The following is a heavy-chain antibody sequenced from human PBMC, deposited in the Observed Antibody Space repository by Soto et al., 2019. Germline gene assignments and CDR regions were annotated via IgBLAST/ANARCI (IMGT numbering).Heavy chain of an antibody. Sequence: SETLSLTCTVSGGSISSGDYYWSWIRQPPGKGLEWIGYIYYSGSTYYNPSLKSRVTISVDTSKNQFSLKLSSVTAADTAVYYCARESPGAPHNYGMDVWGQGTTVTVSS. CDR1: GGSISSGDYY. CDR3: ARESPGAPHNYGMDV. D-gene: IGHD2-8*02. J-gene: IGHJ6*02. CDR2: IYYSGST. V-gene: IGHV4-30-4*01.